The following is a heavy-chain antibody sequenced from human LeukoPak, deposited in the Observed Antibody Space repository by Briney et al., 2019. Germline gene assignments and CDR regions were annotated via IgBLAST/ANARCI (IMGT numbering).Heavy chain of an antibody. J-gene: IGHJ4*02. CDR2: IIPILGIA. CDR1: GGTFSSYA. CDR3: ARDPGTTMTTEIEPDY. Sequence: SVKVSCKASGGTFSSYAISWVRQAPGQGLEWMGRIIPILGIANYAQKFQGRVTITADKSTSTAYMELSSLRSEDTAVYYCARDPGTTMTTEIEPDYWGQGTLVTVSS. V-gene: IGHV1-69*04. D-gene: IGHD4-17*01.